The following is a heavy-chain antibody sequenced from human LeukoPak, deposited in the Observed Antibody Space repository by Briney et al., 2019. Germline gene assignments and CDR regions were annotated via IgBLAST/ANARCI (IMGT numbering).Heavy chain of an antibody. D-gene: IGHD6-19*01. CDR1: GDSLSSHSSF. J-gene: IGHJ4*02. CDR2: IHYIGST. CDR3: AKTLPYSGGWRATFDF. V-gene: IGHV4-39*01. Sequence: SETLSLTCTVSGDSLSSHSSFWGWIRQPPGKGLEWIGNIHYIGSTYYNPSFKSRVTISVDTSTNQFSLKLSSVTAADTAVYYCAKTLPYSGGWRATFDFWGQGTLVTVSS.